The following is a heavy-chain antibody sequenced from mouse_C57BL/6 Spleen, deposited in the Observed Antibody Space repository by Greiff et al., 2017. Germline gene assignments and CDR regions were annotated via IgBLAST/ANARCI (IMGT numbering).Heavy chain of an antibody. J-gene: IGHJ2*01. V-gene: IGHV5-4*01. CDR1: GFTFSSYA. CDR3: ARASDDYFFDY. D-gene: IGHD2-4*01. Sequence: EVQGVESGGGLVKPGGSLKLSCAASGFTFSSYAMSWVRQTPEKRLEWVATISDGGSYTYYPDNVKGRFTISRDNAKNNLYLQMSHLKSEDTAMYYCARASDDYFFDYWGQGTTLTVSS. CDR2: ISDGGSYT.